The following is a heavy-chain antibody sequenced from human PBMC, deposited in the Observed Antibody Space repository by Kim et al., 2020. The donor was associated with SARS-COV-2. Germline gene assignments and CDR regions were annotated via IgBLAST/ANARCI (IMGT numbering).Heavy chain of an antibody. D-gene: IGHD3-22*01. V-gene: IGHV1-69*13. CDR1: GGSFSSYA. J-gene: IGHJ4*02. Sequence: SVKVSCKASGGSFSSYAISWVRQAPGQGLEWMGGIIPIFGTAKYAQKFQGRVTITADESTSTAYMELSSLRSEDTAVYYCASTLPYDSSGSHGDYWGQGTLVTVYS. CDR2: IIPIFGTA. CDR3: ASTLPYDSSGSHGDY.